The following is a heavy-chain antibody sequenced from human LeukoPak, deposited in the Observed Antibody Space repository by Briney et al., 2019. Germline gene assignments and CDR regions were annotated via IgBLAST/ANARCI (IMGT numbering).Heavy chain of an antibody. CDR3: ARDLKDRITGTTFDY. Sequence: GGSLRLSCAASGFTFSSYSMNWVRQAPGKGLEWVSSISSSSSYIYYADSVKGRFTISRDNAKNSLYLQMNSLRAEDTAVYYCARDLKDRITGTTFDYWGQGSLDTVSS. J-gene: IGHJ4*02. D-gene: IGHD1-7*01. CDR1: GFTFSSYS. V-gene: IGHV3-21*01. CDR2: ISSSSSYI.